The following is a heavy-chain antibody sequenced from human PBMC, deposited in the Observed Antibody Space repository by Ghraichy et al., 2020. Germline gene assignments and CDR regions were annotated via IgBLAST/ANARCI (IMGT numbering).Heavy chain of an antibody. CDR3: AKDDGRVSTRGYFDN. CDR1: GFTFSTYA. J-gene: IGHJ4*02. Sequence: GESLNISCAASGFTFSTYAMSWVRQAPGKGLEWVSAISGSGGSTYYADSVKGRFTISRDNAKNTLYLQMNSLRAENTAVYYCAKDDGRVSTRGYFDNWGQGTLVTVSS. V-gene: IGHV3-23*01. CDR2: ISGSGGST. D-gene: IGHD5-24*01.